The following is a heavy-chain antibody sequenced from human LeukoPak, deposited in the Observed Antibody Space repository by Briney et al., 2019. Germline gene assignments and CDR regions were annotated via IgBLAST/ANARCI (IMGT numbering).Heavy chain of an antibody. CDR3: ARTAGWNIVVVVAATHFDY. D-gene: IGHD2-15*01. Sequence: PGGSLRLSCAASGFILSSSSMNWVRQAPGKGLEWVSSISSSSSYIYYADSLKGRFTISRDNAKNSLYLQMNSLRAEDTAVYYCARTAGWNIVVVVAATHFDYWGQGTLVTVSS. CDR2: ISSSSSYI. V-gene: IGHV3-21*01. J-gene: IGHJ4*02. CDR1: GFILSSSS.